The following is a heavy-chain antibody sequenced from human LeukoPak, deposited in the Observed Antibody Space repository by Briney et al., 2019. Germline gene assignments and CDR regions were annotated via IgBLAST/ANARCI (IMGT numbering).Heavy chain of an antibody. D-gene: IGHD3-3*01. CDR2: ISGSGGST. J-gene: IGHJ4*02. CDR1: GFTFSSYA. CDR3: AKEDFWSGPDLLYLDY. V-gene: IGHV3-23*01. Sequence: GGSLRLSCAASGFTFSSYAMSWVRQAPGKRLEWVSAISGSGGSTYYADSVKGRFTISRDNSKNTLHLQMNSLRAEDAAVYYCAKEDFWSGPDLLYLDYWGQGTLVTVSS.